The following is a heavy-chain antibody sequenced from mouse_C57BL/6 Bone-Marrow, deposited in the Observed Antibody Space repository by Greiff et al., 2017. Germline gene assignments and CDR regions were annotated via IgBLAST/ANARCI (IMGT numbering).Heavy chain of an antibody. V-gene: IGHV1-54*01. D-gene: IGHD2-3*01. CDR3: ARGWLLDY. CDR1: GYAFTNYL. CDR2: INPGSGGT. Sequence: VQLQQSGAELVRPGTSVKVSCKASGYAFTNYLIEWVKQRPGQGLEWIGVINPGSGGTNYNEKFKGKATLTADKSSSTAYMQLSSLTSEDSAVHFCARGWLLDYWGQGTTLTVSS. J-gene: IGHJ2*01.